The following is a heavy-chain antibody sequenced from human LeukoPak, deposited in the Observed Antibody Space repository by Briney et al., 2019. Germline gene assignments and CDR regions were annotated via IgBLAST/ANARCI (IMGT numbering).Heavy chain of an antibody. J-gene: IGHJ4*02. CDR1: GGSISSSRYY. V-gene: IGHV4-39*01. Sequence: PSETLSLTCTVSGGSISSSRYYWGWIRQPPGKGLEWIGSIYYSGSTYYNPSLKSRVTISVDTSKNQFSLKLSSVTAADTAVYYCARVGYSYHFDYWGQGTLVTVSS. D-gene: IGHD5-18*01. CDR2: IYYSGST. CDR3: ARVGYSYHFDY.